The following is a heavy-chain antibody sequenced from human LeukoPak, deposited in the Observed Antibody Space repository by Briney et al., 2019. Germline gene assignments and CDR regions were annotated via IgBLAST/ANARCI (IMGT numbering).Heavy chain of an antibody. CDR1: GFTFSSSG. J-gene: IGHJ4*01. Sequence: GGSLRLSCAASGFTFSSSGMSWVRQAPGKGLEWVSTLSGSGITTYYADSVKGRFTISRDNSKNTLYLQMNSLRAEDTAVYYCAKGISSSGWSYFDYWGHGTLVTASS. CDR2: LSGSGITT. CDR3: AKGISSSGWSYFDY. D-gene: IGHD6-19*01. V-gene: IGHV3-23*01.